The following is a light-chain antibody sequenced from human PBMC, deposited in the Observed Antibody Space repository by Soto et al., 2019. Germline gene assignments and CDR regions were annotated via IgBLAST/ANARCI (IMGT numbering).Light chain of an antibody. Sequence: EIVLTQSPGTLSLSPGERATLSCRTSQSVSNNYLAWYQQKPGQAPRLLIYGASSRATGIPDRFSGSGSGTDFTLSISRLEPEDFAVYYCQQYGSSPPWTFGQGTKVEIK. CDR3: QQYGSSPPWT. V-gene: IGKV3-20*01. CDR2: GAS. J-gene: IGKJ1*01. CDR1: QSVSNNY.